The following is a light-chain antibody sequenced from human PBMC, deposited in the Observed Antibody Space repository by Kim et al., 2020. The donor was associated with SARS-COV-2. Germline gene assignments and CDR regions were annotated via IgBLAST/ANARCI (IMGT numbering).Light chain of an antibody. V-gene: IGKV3-15*01. Sequence: RRERANLSCRARESVSRNIAWYQQKPGQAPRLLSYGASTRATGIPARFSGSGSGTEITLTISSLQSEDFAVYYCKQYNNWPMYTLGQGTKREIK. J-gene: IGKJ2*01. CDR1: ESVSRN. CDR2: GAS. CDR3: KQYNNWPMYT.